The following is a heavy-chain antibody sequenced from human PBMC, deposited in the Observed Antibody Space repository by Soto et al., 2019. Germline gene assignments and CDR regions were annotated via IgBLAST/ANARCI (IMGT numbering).Heavy chain of an antibody. J-gene: IGHJ5*02. CDR3: VRDTGFRVYMNNCFDP. CDR1: GFSFSTYG. CDR2: IWYDGSEK. V-gene: IGHV3-33*01. Sequence: QVPLVESGGGVVQPGRSLKLSCATSGFSFSTYGMHWVRQAPGKGLEWVALIWYDGSEKDYADSVKGRFTISRDDSRNTLYLQMNNLRVDDSAVHYCVRDTGFRVYMNNCFDPLGQGTLVTVSS. D-gene: IGHD6-6*01.